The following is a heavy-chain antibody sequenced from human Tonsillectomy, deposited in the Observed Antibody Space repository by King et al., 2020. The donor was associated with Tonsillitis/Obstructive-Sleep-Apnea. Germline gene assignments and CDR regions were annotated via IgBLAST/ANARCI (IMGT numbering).Heavy chain of an antibody. V-gene: IGHV4-4*07. D-gene: IGHD6-19*01. CDR3: ASGALAVAGNWYFDL. CDR2: IYTSGST. Sequence: VQLQESGPGLVKPSETLSLTCTVSGGSISSYYWSWIRQPAGKGLEWIGRIYTSGSTNYNPSLKSRVTMSVDTSKNQFSLKRSSVTAADTAVYYCASGALAVAGNWYFDLWGRGTLVTVSS. CDR1: GGSISSYY. J-gene: IGHJ2*01.